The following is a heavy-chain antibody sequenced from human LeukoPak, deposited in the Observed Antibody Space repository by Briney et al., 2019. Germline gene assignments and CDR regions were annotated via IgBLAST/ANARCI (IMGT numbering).Heavy chain of an antibody. CDR2: ISSSGRRE. V-gene: IGHV3-48*03. Sequence: PGGSLRLSCAASGFTFSNYEMNWVRQAPGKGLEWLSHISSSGRREQYADSVKGRFTISRDNAENSLYLQMNSLRVEDTALYYCARNGYASANDYWGQGTLVTVSS. CDR1: GFTFSNYE. D-gene: IGHD6-25*01. CDR3: ARNGYASANDY. J-gene: IGHJ4*02.